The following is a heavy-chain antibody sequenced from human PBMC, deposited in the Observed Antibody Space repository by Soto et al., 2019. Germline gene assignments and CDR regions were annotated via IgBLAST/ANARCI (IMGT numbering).Heavy chain of an antibody. Sequence: GSLRLSCAASGFTFSIYWMHWVRQAPGKGLVWVSRINSDGSSTSYADSVKGRFTISRDNAKNTLYLQMNSLRAEDTAVYYCARESLTSGWFDPWGQGTLVTVSS. V-gene: IGHV3-74*01. CDR2: INSDGSST. D-gene: IGHD3-9*01. CDR3: ARESLTSGWFDP. J-gene: IGHJ5*02. CDR1: GFTFSIYW.